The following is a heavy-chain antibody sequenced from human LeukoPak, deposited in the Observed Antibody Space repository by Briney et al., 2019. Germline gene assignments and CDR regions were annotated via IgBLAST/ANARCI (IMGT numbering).Heavy chain of an antibody. CDR1: GYTFTSYD. CDR3: ARGPPNWGYDY. J-gene: IGHJ4*02. V-gene: IGHV1-8*01. Sequence: ASVKVSCKASGYTFTSYDFNWVRQDTGQRPEWMGWMSPNSGDTGYAQKFQDRVTMTRNTSISTAYMELSSLRSDDTAVYYCARGPPNWGYDYWGPGTLVTVSS. CDR2: MSPNSGDT. D-gene: IGHD7-27*01.